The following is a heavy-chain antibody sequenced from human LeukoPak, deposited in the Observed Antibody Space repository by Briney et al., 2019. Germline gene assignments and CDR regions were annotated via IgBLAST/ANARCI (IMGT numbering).Heavy chain of an antibody. Sequence: ASVKVSCKASGYTFTTFGITWVRQAPGQGLEWMGWISAYTGNTNYAPKSQGRVTMTTDTSTSTAHMELRSLTSDDTAVYYCARVASTTCDCPDYFDYWGQGTLVTVSS. CDR3: ARVASTTCDCPDYFDY. V-gene: IGHV1-18*01. CDR1: GYTFTTFG. D-gene: IGHD2-2*01. CDR2: ISAYTGNT. J-gene: IGHJ4*02.